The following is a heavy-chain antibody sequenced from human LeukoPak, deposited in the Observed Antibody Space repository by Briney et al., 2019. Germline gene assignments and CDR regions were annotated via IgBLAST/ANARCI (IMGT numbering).Heavy chain of an antibody. J-gene: IGHJ4*02. CDR3: AREVVVVVAATPHHYFDY. Sequence: SQTLPLTCAVSGGSISSGGYSWSWIRQPPGKGLEWIGYIYHSGSTYYNPSLKSRVTISVDRSKNQFSLKLSSVTAADTAVYYCAREVVVVVAATPHHYFDYWGQGTLVTVSS. CDR1: GGSISSGGYS. V-gene: IGHV4-30-2*01. CDR2: IYHSGST. D-gene: IGHD2-15*01.